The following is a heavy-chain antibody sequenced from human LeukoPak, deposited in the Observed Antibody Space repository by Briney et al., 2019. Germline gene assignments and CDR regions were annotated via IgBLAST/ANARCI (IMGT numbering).Heavy chain of an antibody. CDR3: GRDLDWGAFDH. CDR1: GFTFSTYG. Sequence: GGSLRLSCAAPGFTFSTYGMDWVRQAPGKGLEWVSGIVGSGGTTYYADSVKGRFTISRDNSKNALYLQMNSLRAEDTAVYYCGRDLDWGAFDHWGQGTLVTVSS. CDR2: IVGSGGTT. D-gene: IGHD3-9*01. V-gene: IGHV3-23*01. J-gene: IGHJ4*02.